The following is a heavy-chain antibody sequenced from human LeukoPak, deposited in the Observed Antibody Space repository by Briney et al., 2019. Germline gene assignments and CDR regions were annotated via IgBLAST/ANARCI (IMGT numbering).Heavy chain of an antibody. V-gene: IGHV4-31*03. CDR3: ARSSSSWHDAFDI. CDR1: GGSISSGGYY. Sequence: SQTLSLTCTVSGGSISSGGYYWSWIRQHPGKGLEWIGYIYYSGSTYYNPSLKSRVTISVDTSKNQFSLKLSSVTAAGTAVYYCARSSSSWHDAFDIWGQGTMVTVSS. J-gene: IGHJ3*02. CDR2: IYYSGST. D-gene: IGHD6-13*01.